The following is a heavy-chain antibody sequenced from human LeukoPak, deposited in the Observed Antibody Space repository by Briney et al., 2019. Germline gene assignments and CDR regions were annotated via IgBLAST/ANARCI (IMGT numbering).Heavy chain of an antibody. J-gene: IGHJ4*02. CDR1: GFTFSSYE. V-gene: IGHV3-48*03. CDR3: ARVGLYDSSGYSPAWGY. CDR2: ISSSGSTI. D-gene: IGHD3-22*01. Sequence: GGSLRLSCAASGFTFSSYEMNWVRQAPEKGLEWVSYISSSGSTIYYADSVKGRFTISRDNAKNSLYLQMNSLRAEDTAVYYCARVGLYDSSGYSPAWGYWGQGTLVTVSS.